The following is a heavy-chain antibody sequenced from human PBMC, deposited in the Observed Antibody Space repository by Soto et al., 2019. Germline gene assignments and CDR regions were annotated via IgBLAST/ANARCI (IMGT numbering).Heavy chain of an antibody. CDR1: GGSISSGGYY. D-gene: IGHD2-2*01. CDR3: ARGLGPAANYYFDY. J-gene: IGHJ4*02. V-gene: IGHV4-31*03. CDR2: IYYSGST. Sequence: QVQLQESGPGLVKPSQTLSLTCTVSGGSISSGGYYWSWIRQHPGKGLEWIGYIYYSGSTYYNPSLKSRVTISVDTSKNQFSLKLSSVTAADTAVYYCARGLGPAANYYFDYWGQGTLVTVSS.